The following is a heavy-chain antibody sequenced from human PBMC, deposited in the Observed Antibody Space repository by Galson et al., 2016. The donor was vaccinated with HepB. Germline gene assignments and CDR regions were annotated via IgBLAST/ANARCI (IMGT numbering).Heavy chain of an antibody. CDR2: LFHSGDT. Sequence: SETLSLTCTVSGASINNYYWSWIRQPPGKGLEWIGYLFHSGDTNYNPSLESRVTTSMDASKNQFSLQLTSVTAADTATYYCARQKYSGYEGKDAFDIWGQGTLVTVSS. D-gene: IGHD5-12*01. CDR1: GASINNYY. V-gene: IGHV4-59*13. CDR3: ARQKYSGYEGKDAFDI. J-gene: IGHJ3*02.